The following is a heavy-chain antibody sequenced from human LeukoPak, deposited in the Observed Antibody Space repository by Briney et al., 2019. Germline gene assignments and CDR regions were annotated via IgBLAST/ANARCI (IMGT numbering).Heavy chain of an antibody. J-gene: IGHJ4*02. CDR2: IKQDGSEK. CDR1: GFTFSTYW. V-gene: IGHV3-7*01. CDR3: LGGFDY. Sequence: GGSLRLSCAASGFTFSTYWMTWVRQAPGKGLEWVANIKQDGSEKYYVDSVKGRFTISRDNAKNSLYLQMNSLSAEDTAVYYCLGGFDYWGQGTRVTVTS.